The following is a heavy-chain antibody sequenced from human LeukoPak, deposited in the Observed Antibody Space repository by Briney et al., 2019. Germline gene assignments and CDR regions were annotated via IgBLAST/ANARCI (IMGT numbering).Heavy chain of an antibody. D-gene: IGHD3-10*01. Sequence: GASVKVSCKASGYTFNGYYMHWVRQAPGQGLEWMGWINPNSGGTNYAQKFQGRVTMTRDTSISTAYMELSRLRSEDTAVYYCARGRYNPRITMVRGDPLLTHYYYYYMDVWGKGTTVTVSS. CDR1: GYTFNGYY. V-gene: IGHV1-2*02. CDR3: ARGRYNPRITMVRGDPLLTHYYYYYMDV. CDR2: INPNSGGT. J-gene: IGHJ6*03.